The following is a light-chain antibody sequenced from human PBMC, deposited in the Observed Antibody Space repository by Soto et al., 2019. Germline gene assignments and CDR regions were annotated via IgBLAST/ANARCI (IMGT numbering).Light chain of an antibody. CDR2: DVS. CDR3: SSYTSSSTYV. CDR1: SSDVGGYNY. Sequence: QSSLTKPSSVSGSPGEWITISCTGTSSDVGGYNYVSWYQQHPGKAPKLMIYDVSNRPSGVSNRFSGSKSGNTASLTISGLQAEDEADYYCSSYTSSSTYVFGTGTKVTVL. J-gene: IGLJ1*01. V-gene: IGLV2-14*01.